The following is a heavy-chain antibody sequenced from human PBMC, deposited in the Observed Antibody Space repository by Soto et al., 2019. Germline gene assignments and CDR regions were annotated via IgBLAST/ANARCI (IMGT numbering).Heavy chain of an antibody. CDR1: GGSISSYY. V-gene: IGHV4-59*01. D-gene: IGHD6-19*01. CDR3: ARGGYSSGWFDY. CDR2: IYYSGST. J-gene: IGHJ5*01. Sequence: SETLSLTCTVSGGSISSYYWSWIRQPPGKGLEWIGYIYYSGSTNYNPSLKSRVTISVDTSKNQFSLKLSSVTAADTAVYYCARGGYSSGWFDYWGQGTLVNVSS.